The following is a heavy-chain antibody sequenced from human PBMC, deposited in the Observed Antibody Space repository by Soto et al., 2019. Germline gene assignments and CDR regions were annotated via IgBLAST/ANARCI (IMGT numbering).Heavy chain of an antibody. J-gene: IGHJ3*02. CDR1: GYPVTAYY. D-gene: IGHD3-3*01. V-gene: IGHV1-2*02. Sequence: QLHLVQSGAVVKKPGASVTVSCSASGYPVTAYYMHWVRQAPGRGPEWMGGINPATGAAKHTQTFRGGVTMTRDTSTGTVFMELSGLTSEDTAVFYCARGGGVGVAGSAAFDMWGQGTLVTVSS. CDR2: INPATGAA. CDR3: ARGGGVGVAGSAAFDM.